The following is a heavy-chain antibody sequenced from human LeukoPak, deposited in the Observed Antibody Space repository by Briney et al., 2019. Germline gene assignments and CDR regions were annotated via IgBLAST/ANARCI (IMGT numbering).Heavy chain of an antibody. V-gene: IGHV3-74*01. CDR3: ARDLTGPYDH. CDR1: GLTVSTFW. D-gene: IGHD3-22*01. Sequence: GGSLRLSCAASGLTVSTFWMHWVRQAPGKELVWVARINVEGNYIDYAESVKGRFTISRDSAKNTLYLQMNSLRAEDTAVYSCARDLTGPYDHWGQGTLVTVSS. CDR2: INVEGNYI. J-gene: IGHJ4*02.